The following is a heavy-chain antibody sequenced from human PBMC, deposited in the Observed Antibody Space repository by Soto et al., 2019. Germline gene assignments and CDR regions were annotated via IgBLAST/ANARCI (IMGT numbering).Heavy chain of an antibody. D-gene: IGHD3-16*01. CDR1: GFTFRSYV. J-gene: IGHJ4*02. CDR2: TSNEGSNN. Sequence: QVQLVESGGGVVQPGTSLSLSCVGSGFTFRSYVIHWVRQAPGKGLEWVALTSNEGSNNFYGDSVRGRVTISGHDARNTVERQMDRLPCEGTALYYCARWGTTGGLAVWGQGTLVSVSS. CDR3: ARWGTTGGLAV. V-gene: IGHV3-33*05.